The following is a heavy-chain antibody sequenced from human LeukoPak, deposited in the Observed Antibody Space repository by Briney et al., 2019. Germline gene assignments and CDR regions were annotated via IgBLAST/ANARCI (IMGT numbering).Heavy chain of an antibody. CDR3: ASGYYDTSGYSLFEL. D-gene: IGHD3-22*01. Sequence: PSETLSLTCTVSGGSISSGNYYWSWIRQPAGKGLEWIGRIYTSGNTMYNPSLKSRGTMSVDTSKNQFSLKLSSVTAADTAVYYCASGYYDTSGYSLFELWGQGTLITVSS. V-gene: IGHV4-4*07. J-gene: IGHJ4*02. CDR2: IYTSGNT. CDR1: GGSISSGNYY.